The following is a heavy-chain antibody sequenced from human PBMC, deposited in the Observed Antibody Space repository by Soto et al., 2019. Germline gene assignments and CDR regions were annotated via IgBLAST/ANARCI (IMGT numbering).Heavy chain of an antibody. Sequence: PGGSLRLSCAASGFTVSSNYMSWVRQAPGKGLEWVSVIYSGGSTYYADSVKGRFTISRDNSKNTLYLQMNSLRAEDTAAYYCAREARDSSSWYYYFDYWGQGTLVTVSS. D-gene: IGHD6-13*01. CDR2: IYSGGST. CDR1: GFTVSSNY. V-gene: IGHV3-66*01. J-gene: IGHJ4*02. CDR3: AREARDSSSWYYYFDY.